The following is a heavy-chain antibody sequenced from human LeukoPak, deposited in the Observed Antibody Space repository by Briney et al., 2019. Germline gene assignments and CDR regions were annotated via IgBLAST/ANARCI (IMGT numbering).Heavy chain of an antibody. CDR1: GGSFSGYY. J-gene: IGHJ4*02. CDR3: ARGGNLRYSGYDF. Sequence: PSETLSLTCAVHGGSFSGYYWSWIRQPPGKGLEWIGEINHSGSTNYNPSLKSRVTISVDTSKNQFSLKLSSVTAADTAVYYCARGGNLRYSGYDFWGQGTLVTVSS. D-gene: IGHD5-12*01. CDR2: INHSGST. V-gene: IGHV4-34*01.